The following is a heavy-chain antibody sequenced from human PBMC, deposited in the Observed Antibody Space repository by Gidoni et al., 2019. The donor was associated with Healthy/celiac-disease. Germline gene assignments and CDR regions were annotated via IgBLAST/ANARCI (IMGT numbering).Heavy chain of an antibody. CDR3: ARDKGPRTPLDY. CDR2: INWNGGST. V-gene: IGHV3-20*01. Sequence: EVQLVEAGGGVVRPGGSLRLACAASGLTFDDYGMSWVRQAPGKGLEWVSGINWNGGSTGYADSVKGRFTISRDNAKNSLYLQMNSLRAEDTALYHCARDKGPRTPLDYWGQGTLVTVSS. CDR1: GLTFDDYG. J-gene: IGHJ4*02.